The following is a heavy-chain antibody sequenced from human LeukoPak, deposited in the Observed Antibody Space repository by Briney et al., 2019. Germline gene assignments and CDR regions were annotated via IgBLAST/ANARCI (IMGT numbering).Heavy chain of an antibody. D-gene: IGHD3-22*01. Sequence: SGGSLRLSCAASGFSVSSNYMSWVRQAPGKGLEWVSVIYSGGRTEYAEYADSVKGRFTISRDKSKNTLYLQMNSLRAEDTAVYYCAKDRQSRGSLGFDYWGQGALVIVSS. CDR1: GFSVSSNY. J-gene: IGHJ4*02. CDR2: IYSGGRTEYA. CDR3: AKDRQSRGSLGFDY. V-gene: IGHV3-53*01.